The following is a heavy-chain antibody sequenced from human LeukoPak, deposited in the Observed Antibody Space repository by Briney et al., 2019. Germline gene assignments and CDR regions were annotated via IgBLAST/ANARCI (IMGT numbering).Heavy chain of an antibody. D-gene: IGHD6-19*01. CDR2: IWHDESAE. CDR3: AKDHRGGWSGYFDS. CDR1: GFSFSSYG. V-gene: IGHV3-33*06. J-gene: IGHJ4*02. Sequence: PGGSLRLSCAASGFSFSSYGMYGVRPAPDKRLEWVGVIWHDESAEFYGDSVRGRFSISRDNSKNTLYLQMDRLRVEDTARYYCAKDHRGGWSGYFDSWGQGALVTVSS.